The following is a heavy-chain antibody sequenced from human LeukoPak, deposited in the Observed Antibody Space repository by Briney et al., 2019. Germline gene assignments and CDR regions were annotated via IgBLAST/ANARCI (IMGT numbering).Heavy chain of an antibody. CDR2: IKRKSDGGTT. J-gene: IGHJ3*02. Sequence: GGSLRLSCAASGFSFSNAWMSWVRQAPGRGLEWVGRIKRKSDGGTTDYAAPVKGRFTISRDDSKNTLYLQMNSLKIEDTAVHYCTTSLHDAFDIWGQGTMVTVSS. V-gene: IGHV3-15*01. D-gene: IGHD2-15*01. CDR3: TTSLHDAFDI. CDR1: GFSFSNAW.